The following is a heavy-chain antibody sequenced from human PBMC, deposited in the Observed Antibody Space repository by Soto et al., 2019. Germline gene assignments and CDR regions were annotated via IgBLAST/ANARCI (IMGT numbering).Heavy chain of an antibody. J-gene: IGHJ6*02. V-gene: IGHV4-61*01. CDR3: ARGVGFGYYYYHMDL. CDR2: IYYSGSA. D-gene: IGHD3-10*01. CDR1: GDSVTSVSDY. Sequence: SETLSLTCTVSGDSVTSVSDYWSWIRQPPGKGLEWIGYIYYSGSADYNPSLGSRVTISIDTSKNQFSLKLTSVTAADTAVYYCARGVGFGYYYYHMDLCGQGTPVTVSS.